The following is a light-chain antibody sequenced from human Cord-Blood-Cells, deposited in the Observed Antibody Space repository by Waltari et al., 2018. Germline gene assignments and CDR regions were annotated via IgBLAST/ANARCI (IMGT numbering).Light chain of an antibody. CDR2: KAS. J-gene: IGKJ1*01. Sequence: DIQMTQSPSTLSASVGDRVTITCRASQSISSWLAWDQQKPGKAPKLLIYKASSLESVVPSRFSGSGSGTEFTLTISSLQPDDFATYYCQQYNSYSTFGQGTKVEIK. V-gene: IGKV1-5*03. CDR3: QQYNSYST. CDR1: QSISSW.